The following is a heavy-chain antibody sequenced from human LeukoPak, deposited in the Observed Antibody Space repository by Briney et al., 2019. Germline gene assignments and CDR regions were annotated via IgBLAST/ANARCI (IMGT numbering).Heavy chain of an antibody. Sequence: GGSLRLSCAASGFTFDDYGMSWVRQAPGKGLEWISGINWNGGSTGYADSVKGRFTISRDNAKKSLYLQMNSLRAEDTAFYYCARIVVDSASSDYFDYWGQGTLVTVSS. V-gene: IGHV3-20*04. J-gene: IGHJ4*02. D-gene: IGHD3-22*01. CDR3: ARIVVDSASSDYFDY. CDR2: INWNGGST. CDR1: GFTFDDYG.